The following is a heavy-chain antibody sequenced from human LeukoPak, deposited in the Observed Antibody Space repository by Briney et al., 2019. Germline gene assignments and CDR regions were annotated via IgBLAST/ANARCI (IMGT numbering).Heavy chain of an antibody. D-gene: IGHD3-3*01. J-gene: IGHJ4*02. CDR3: ARGAEYYAIWRGYAAYSDY. V-gene: IGHV4-4*01. CDR2: VSHRGST. Sequence: GSLRLSCAASGFTCSSYWMNWVRQAPGKGLEWVGSVSHRGSTYYNPSLRSRVTISVDRSKQKFSLRLTSVTAADTAVYFCARGAEYYAIWRGYAAYSDYWGQGISVTVSS. CDR1: GFTCSSYW.